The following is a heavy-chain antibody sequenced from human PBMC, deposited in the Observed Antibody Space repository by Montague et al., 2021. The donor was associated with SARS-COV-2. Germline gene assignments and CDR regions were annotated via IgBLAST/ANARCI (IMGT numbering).Heavy chain of an antibody. Sequence: SETLSLTCSVSGGSIGSYYWSWLRQPPGKGLEWIGHIHYSGRNTYSPSFKSRVTISIDTPKNQFSLKLSSVTAADTAVYYCAWSIDRSGTYYLAYWGQGTLVTVSS. J-gene: IGHJ4*02. V-gene: IGHV4-59*01. CDR1: GGSIGSYY. CDR2: IHYSGRN. D-gene: IGHD3-10*01. CDR3: AWSIDRSGTYYLAY.